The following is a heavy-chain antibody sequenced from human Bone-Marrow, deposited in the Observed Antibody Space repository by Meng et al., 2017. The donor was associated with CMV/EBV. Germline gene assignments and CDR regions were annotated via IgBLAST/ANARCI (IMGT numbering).Heavy chain of an antibody. V-gene: IGHV1-69*05. J-gene: IGHJ6*02. D-gene: IGHD3-3*01. Sequence: SVKVSCKASGGTFSSYAISWVRQAPGQGLEWMGGIIPIFGTANYAQKFQGRVTITTDESTSTAYMELSSLRSEDTAVYYCARVWYYDFLSGGMDVWGQGTTVTVS. CDR1: GGTFSSYA. CDR2: IIPIFGTA. CDR3: ARVWYYDFLSGGMDV.